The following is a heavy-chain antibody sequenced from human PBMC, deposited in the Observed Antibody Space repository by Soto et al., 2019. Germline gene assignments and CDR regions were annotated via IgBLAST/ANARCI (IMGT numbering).Heavy chain of an antibody. CDR2: ISSSSSYI. J-gene: IGHJ6*02. D-gene: IGHD4-17*01. CDR3: ARYDYDGNSYYYYYYGMDV. CDR1: GFTFSSYS. Sequence: GGSLRLSCAASGFTFSSYSMNWVRQAPGKGLEWVSSISSSSSYIYYADSVKGRFTISRDNAKNSLYLQMNSLRAEDTAVYYCARYDYDGNSYYYYYYGMDVWGQGT. V-gene: IGHV3-21*01.